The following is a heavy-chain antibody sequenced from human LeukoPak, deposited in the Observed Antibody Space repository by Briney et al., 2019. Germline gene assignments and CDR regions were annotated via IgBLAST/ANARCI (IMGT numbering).Heavy chain of an antibody. Sequence: PSETLSLTCTVSGGSISSSSYYWGWIRQPPGQGLEWIGSIYYSGSTYYNPSLKSRVTISVDTSKNQFSLKLSSVTAADTAVYYCARLLGSYGSGYFDYWGQGTLVTVSS. CDR3: ARLLGSYGSGYFDY. D-gene: IGHD3-10*01. J-gene: IGHJ4*02. CDR2: IYYSGST. CDR1: GGSISSSSYY. V-gene: IGHV4-39*01.